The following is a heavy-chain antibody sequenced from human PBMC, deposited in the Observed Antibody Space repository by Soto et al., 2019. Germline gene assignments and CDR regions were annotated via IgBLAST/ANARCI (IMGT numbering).Heavy chain of an antibody. CDR2: INQEGGGT. J-gene: IGHJ4*02. Sequence: EVQLVESGGALVQPGGSLRLSCVASGFTFSSSFMGWVRQAPGTGLEWVSNINQEGGGTYYVDSVEGRFTISRDNAKDSLYLQMNSLRGEDTAVYYCARYFRGSGRYFFDYWGQGTLVTVSS. V-gene: IGHV3-7*03. CDR1: GFTFSSSF. CDR3: ARYFRGSGRYFFDY. D-gene: IGHD6-19*01.